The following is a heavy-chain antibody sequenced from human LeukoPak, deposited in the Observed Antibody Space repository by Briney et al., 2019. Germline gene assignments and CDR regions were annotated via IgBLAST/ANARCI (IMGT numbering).Heavy chain of an antibody. J-gene: IGHJ3*02. CDR1: GFTFSSYW. CDR2: IKQDGSEK. D-gene: IGHD2-2*01. CDR3: ASIVVVPAARGAFDI. V-gene: IGHV3-7*01. Sequence: GGSLRLSCAASGFTFSSYWMSWVRQAPGKGLEWVANIKQDGSEKYYVDSVKGRFTISRDNAKNSLYLQMNSLRAEDTAVYYCASIVVVPAARGAFDIWGQGTMVTVSS.